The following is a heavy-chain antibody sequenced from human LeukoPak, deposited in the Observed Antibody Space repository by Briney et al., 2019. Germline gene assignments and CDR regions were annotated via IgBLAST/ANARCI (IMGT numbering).Heavy chain of an antibody. J-gene: IGHJ6*03. Sequence: SVKVSCTASGGAFSSYAISWVRQAPGQGLEWMGGIIPIFGTANYAQKFQGRVTITTDESTSTAYMELSSLRSEDTAVYYCARVRITMVRGVISAYYYYTDVWGKGTTVTVSS. CDR3: ARVRITMVRGVISAYYYYTDV. D-gene: IGHD3-10*01. CDR1: GGAFSSYA. CDR2: IIPIFGTA. V-gene: IGHV1-69*05.